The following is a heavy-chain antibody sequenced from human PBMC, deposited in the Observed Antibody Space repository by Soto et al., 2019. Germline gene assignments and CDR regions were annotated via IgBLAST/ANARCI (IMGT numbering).Heavy chain of an antibody. CDR1: GDSISSVNW. CDR2: IYHTGIT. Sequence: SETLSLTCAVSGDSISSVNWWSWVRQSPGQGLEWIGVIYHTGITNYNPSLQSRVTISVDKSKNEFSLNLTSVTAADTAVYYCARSPGDFTISSLDPWGQGTLVTV. J-gene: IGHJ5*02. V-gene: IGHV4-4*02. D-gene: IGHD3-10*01. CDR3: ARSPGDFTISSLDP.